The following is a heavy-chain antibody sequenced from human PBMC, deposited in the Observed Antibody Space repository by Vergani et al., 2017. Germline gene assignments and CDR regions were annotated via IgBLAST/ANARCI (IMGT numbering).Heavy chain of an antibody. J-gene: IGHJ5*02. V-gene: IGHV3-33*01. CDR1: GFTFNQYG. D-gene: IGHD1-14*01. CDR2: TWYDGNNK. CDR3: ARDLRLLYNRFDP. Sequence: QVQLVESGGGVVQPGRSLRLSCAASGFTFNQYGMHWVRLAPGKGLERVAVTWYDGNNKQYADSVKGRFTISRDNSKSTMYLQMNSLRDEDTGVYYCARDLRLLYNRFDPWGQGTLVTVSS.